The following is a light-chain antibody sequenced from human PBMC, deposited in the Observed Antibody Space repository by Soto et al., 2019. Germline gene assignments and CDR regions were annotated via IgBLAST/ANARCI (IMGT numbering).Light chain of an antibody. CDR2: NTN. J-gene: IGLJ2*01. CDR1: SGSVSAAYY. V-gene: IGLV8-61*01. CDR3: VLYMGSGISV. Sequence: QTVVTQEPSFSVSPGGTVTLTCGLSSGSVSAAYYPSWYQQTPGQTPRTLIYNTNTRSSGVPDRFSGSILGNKAAHTITGAQADDESDYYCVLYMGSGISVFGGGTKLTVL.